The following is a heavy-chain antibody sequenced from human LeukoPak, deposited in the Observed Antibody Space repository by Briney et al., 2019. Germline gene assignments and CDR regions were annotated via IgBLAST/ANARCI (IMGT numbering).Heavy chain of an antibody. J-gene: IGHJ6*03. D-gene: IGHD4-17*01. CDR1: GFDFRNFT. Sequence: PGASLRLSCAASGFDFRNFTMSWVRQAPGKRLEWVAAISSSDGATHYADSVKGRFTISRDNSKNILNLQMNSLRAEDTAVYYCAKGATVTYYHYYYMDVWGKGATVTVSS. V-gene: IGHV3-23*01. CDR2: ISSSDGAT. CDR3: AKGATVTYYHYYYMDV.